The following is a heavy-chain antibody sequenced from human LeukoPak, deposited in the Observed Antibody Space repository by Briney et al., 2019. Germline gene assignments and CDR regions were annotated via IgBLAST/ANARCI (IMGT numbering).Heavy chain of an antibody. J-gene: IGHJ4*02. CDR1: GFTFSSYA. D-gene: IGHD2-15*01. Sequence: KTGGSLRLSCAASGFTFSSYAMSWVRQAPGKGLEWVSAISGSGGSTYYADSVKGRFTISRDNSKNTLYLQMNSLRAEDTAVYYCATNYGAVVGATHHFDYWGQGTLVTVSS. CDR3: ATNYGAVVGATHHFDY. V-gene: IGHV3-23*01. CDR2: ISGSGGST.